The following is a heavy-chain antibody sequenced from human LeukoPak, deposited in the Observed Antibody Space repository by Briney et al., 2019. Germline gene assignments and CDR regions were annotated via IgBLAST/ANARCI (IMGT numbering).Heavy chain of an antibody. J-gene: IGHJ5*02. CDR2: INHSGST. Sequence: SETLSLTCAVYGGSFSGYYWSWIRQPPGKGLEWIGEINHSGSTNYNPSLKSRVTISVDTSKNQFSLKLSSVTAADTAVYYCARRRITMVRGVNWFDPWGQGTLVTFSS. V-gene: IGHV4-34*01. D-gene: IGHD3-10*01. CDR1: GGSFSGYY. CDR3: ARRRITMVRGVNWFDP.